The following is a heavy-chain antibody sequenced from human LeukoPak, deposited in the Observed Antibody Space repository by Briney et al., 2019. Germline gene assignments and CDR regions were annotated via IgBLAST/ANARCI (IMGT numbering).Heavy chain of an antibody. J-gene: IGHJ4*02. V-gene: IGHV3-48*04. CDR2: ISSSSSTI. CDR3: AKDISVAAARGFDH. D-gene: IGHD6-13*01. Sequence: PGGSLRLSCAVSGFTFSSYSMNWVRRAPGKGLEWVSYISSSSSTIYYADSVKGRFTISRDNAKNSLYLQMNSLRAEDTAMYYCAKDISVAAARGFDHWGQGTLVTVSS. CDR1: GFTFSSYS.